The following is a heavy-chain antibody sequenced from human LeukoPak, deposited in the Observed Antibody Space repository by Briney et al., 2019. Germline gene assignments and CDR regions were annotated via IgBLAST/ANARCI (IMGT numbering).Heavy chain of an antibody. J-gene: IGHJ4*02. D-gene: IGHD2-15*01. CDR3: ARAFGCSGGSCYRFFDY. CDR2: IYHSGST. V-gene: IGHV4-38-2*02. CDR1: GYSISSGYY. Sequence: SETLSLTCIVSGYSISSGYYWGWIRQPPGKGLEWIGSIYHSGSTYSNPSLKSRVTISVDTSKNQFSLKLNSVTAADTAVYYCARAFGCSGGSCYRFFDYWGQGTLVTVSS.